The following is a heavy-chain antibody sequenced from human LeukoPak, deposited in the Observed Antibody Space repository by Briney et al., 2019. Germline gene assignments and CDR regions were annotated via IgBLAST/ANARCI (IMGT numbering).Heavy chain of an antibody. CDR3: ARGSAHDDY. J-gene: IGHJ4*02. Sequence: TTSETLSLTCAVYGGSFSGYYWSWIRQPPGKGLEWIGEINHSGSTNYNPSLKSRVTISVDTSKNQFSLKLSSVTAADTAVYFCARGSAHDDYWGQGTLVTVSS. CDR2: INHSGST. D-gene: IGHD6-6*01. V-gene: IGHV4-34*01. CDR1: GGSFSGYY.